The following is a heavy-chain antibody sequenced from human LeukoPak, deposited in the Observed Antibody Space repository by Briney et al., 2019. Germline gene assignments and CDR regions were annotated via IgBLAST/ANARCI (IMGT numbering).Heavy chain of an antibody. J-gene: IGHJ4*02. CDR2: IKEGGSEK. D-gene: IGHD1-1*01. CDR3: AMGSTTSFDH. V-gene: IGHV3-7*05. CDR1: GFTFSTYW. Sequence: PGGSLRLSCVASGFTFSTYWMGWVRQAPGKGLEWVAHIKEGGSEKYNVDSVKGRFTISRDNARNSLYLQMNSLRAEDTAVYFCAMGSTTSFDHWGQGTLVTVSS.